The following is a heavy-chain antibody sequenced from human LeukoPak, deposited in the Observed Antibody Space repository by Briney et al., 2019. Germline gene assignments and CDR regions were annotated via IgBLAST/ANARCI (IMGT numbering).Heavy chain of an antibody. CDR1: GYSISSGYY. CDR2: IYHSGST. D-gene: IGHD3-10*01. J-gene: IGHJ4*02. V-gene: IGHV4-38-2*02. CDR3: ARDQATRGDYYGSGSPAFFDY. Sequence: SETLSLTCTVSGYSISSGYYWGWIRQPPGKGLEWIGSIYHSGSTYYNPSLKSRVTISVDTSKNQFSLKLSSVTAADTAVYYCARDQATRGDYYGSGSPAFFDYWGQGSLITVSS.